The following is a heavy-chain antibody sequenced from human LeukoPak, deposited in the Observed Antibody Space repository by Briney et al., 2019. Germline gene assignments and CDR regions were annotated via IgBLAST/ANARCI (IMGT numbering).Heavy chain of an antibody. Sequence: GGSLRLSCAASGFTFRNYWMSWVRQAPGKGLEWVANIKPDGSEKNYVDSVKGRFTISRDNAKNSFYLEMNSLRAEDTAVYYCATLPKTTVVIRVDYWGQGTLVTVSS. J-gene: IGHJ4*02. CDR3: ATLPKTTVVIRVDY. D-gene: IGHD4-23*01. V-gene: IGHV3-7*05. CDR2: IKPDGSEK. CDR1: GFTFRNYW.